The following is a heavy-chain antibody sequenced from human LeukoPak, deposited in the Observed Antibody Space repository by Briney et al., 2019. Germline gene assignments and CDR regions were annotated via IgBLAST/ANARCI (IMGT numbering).Heavy chain of an antibody. V-gene: IGHV1-18*01. J-gene: IGHJ6*03. CDR1: GYTFTSYG. CDR3: ARSNYDFWSGYYNYYYMDV. Sequence: APVKVSCKASGYTFTSYGISWVRQAPGQGLEWMGWISAYNGNTNYAQKLQGRVTMTTDTSTSTAYMELRSLRSADTAVYYCARSNYDFWSGYYNYYYMDVWGKGTTVTVSS. D-gene: IGHD3-3*01. CDR2: ISAYNGNT.